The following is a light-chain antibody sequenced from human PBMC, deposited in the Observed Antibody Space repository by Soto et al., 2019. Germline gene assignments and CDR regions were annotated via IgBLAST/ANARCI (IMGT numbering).Light chain of an antibody. CDR3: QQYNNWPPAT. CDR1: QSVSSK. CDR2: RAS. Sequence: EIVMTQSPATLSVSPGERATLSCRASQSVSSKLAWYQQKPGQAPRLLIYRASTRATDIPARFSGSGSGTEFTLTISSLQSEDFAVYYCQQYNNWPPATFXPGTKADIK. V-gene: IGKV3-15*01. J-gene: IGKJ3*01.